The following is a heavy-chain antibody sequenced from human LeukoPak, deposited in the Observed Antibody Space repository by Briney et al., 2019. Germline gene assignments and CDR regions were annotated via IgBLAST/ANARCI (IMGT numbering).Heavy chain of an antibody. D-gene: IGHD1-7*01. Sequence: GGSLRLSCAASGFTFSSYWMHWVRHAPGKGLVWVSRINSDGSTTSYADSVKGRFTISRDNAKNSLYLQMNSLRAEDTALYYCARDLGELELLAYWGRGTLVTVSS. CDR1: GFTFSSYW. V-gene: IGHV3-74*01. J-gene: IGHJ4*02. CDR3: ARDLGELELLAY. CDR2: INSDGSTT.